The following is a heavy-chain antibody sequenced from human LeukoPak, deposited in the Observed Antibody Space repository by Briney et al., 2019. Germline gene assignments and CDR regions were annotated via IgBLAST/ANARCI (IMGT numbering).Heavy chain of an antibody. CDR1: GYTFTSYG. Sequence: GASVKVSCKASGYTFTSYGISWVRQAPGQGLEWMGWISAYNGNTNYAQKLQGRVTMTTDTSTSTAYMELRSLGSDDTAVYYCARDPGAGDYDFXXGXFDYWGQGTLVTVSS. V-gene: IGHV1-18*01. CDR3: ARDPGAGDYDFXXGXFDY. D-gene: IGHD3-3*01. J-gene: IGHJ4*02. CDR2: ISAYNGNT.